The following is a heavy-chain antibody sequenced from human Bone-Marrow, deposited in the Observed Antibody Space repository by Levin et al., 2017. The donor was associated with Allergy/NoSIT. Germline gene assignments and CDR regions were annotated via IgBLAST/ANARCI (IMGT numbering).Heavy chain of an antibody. Sequence: PGGSLRLSCTVSGGSISSYYWSWIRQPPGKGLEWIGYIYYSGSTNYNPSLKSRVTISVDTSKNQFSLKLSSVTAADTAVYYCARGPYCGGDCYSYYYYYYMDVWGKGTTVTVSS. CDR2: IYYSGST. CDR1: GGSISSYY. CDR3: ARGPYCGGDCYSYYYYYYMDV. D-gene: IGHD2-21*02. J-gene: IGHJ6*03. V-gene: IGHV4-59*01.